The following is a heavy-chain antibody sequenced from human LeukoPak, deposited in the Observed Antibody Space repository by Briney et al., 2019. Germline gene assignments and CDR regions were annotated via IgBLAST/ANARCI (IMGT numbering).Heavy chain of an antibody. V-gene: IGHV3-7*03. D-gene: IGHD3-10*01. Sequence: GGSLRLSCVASGFTFSSYWMSWVRQAPGKGLEWVANIKQDGSEKYYVDSVKGRFTISRDNAKNSLYLQMNSLRAEDTAVYYCVTLWFGELLFDYWGQGTLVTVSS. CDR2: IKQDGSEK. J-gene: IGHJ4*02. CDR3: VTLWFGELLFDY. CDR1: GFTFSSYW.